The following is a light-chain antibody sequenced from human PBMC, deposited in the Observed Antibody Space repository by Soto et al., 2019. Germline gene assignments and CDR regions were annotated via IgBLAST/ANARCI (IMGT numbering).Light chain of an antibody. CDR3: QQGASPPGFT. Sequence: IVLTQSPGTLSLSPGERATLSYRASQTINNRYLAWYQQKPGQAPRLLIYGASSRATGIPDRFSGSGSGTDFTLTISRLEPEDFSVYYCQQGASPPGFTFGPGTKVDMK. CDR1: QTINNRY. J-gene: IGKJ3*01. CDR2: GAS. V-gene: IGKV3-20*01.